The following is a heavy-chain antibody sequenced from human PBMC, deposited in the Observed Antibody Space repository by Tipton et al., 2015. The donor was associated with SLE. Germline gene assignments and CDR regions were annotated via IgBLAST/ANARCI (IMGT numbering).Heavy chain of an antibody. CDR3: GRVGAAMVSG. V-gene: IGHV4-31*03. J-gene: IGHJ4*02. D-gene: IGHD5-18*01. CDR2: IYYSGST. CDR1: SGSISSGGYY. Sequence: LRLSCTVSSGSISSGGYYWSWIRQHPGKGLEWIGDIYYSGSTYYNPSLKSRVTISVDTSKNQFSLKLNSVTAAGTAVYYCGRVGAAMVSGWGQGTLVTVSS.